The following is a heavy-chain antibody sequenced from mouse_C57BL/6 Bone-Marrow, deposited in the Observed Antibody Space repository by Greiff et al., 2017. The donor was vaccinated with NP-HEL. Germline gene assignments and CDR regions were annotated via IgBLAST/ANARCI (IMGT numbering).Heavy chain of an antibody. Sequence: QVQLQQSGAELMKPGASVKLSCKATGYTFTGYWIEWVKQRPGHGLEWIGEILPGSGSTNYNEKFKGKATFTEDTSSNTAYMQLSSLTTEDSAIYYCAREEGLITTVVAKGYYFDYWGQGTTLTFSS. CDR1: GYTFTGYW. V-gene: IGHV1-9*01. D-gene: IGHD1-1*01. CDR3: AREEGLITTVVAKGYYFDY. CDR2: ILPGSGST. J-gene: IGHJ2*01.